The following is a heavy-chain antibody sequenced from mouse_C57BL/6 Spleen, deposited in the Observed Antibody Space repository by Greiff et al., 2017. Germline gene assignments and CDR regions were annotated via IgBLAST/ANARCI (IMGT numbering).Heavy chain of an antibody. Sequence: VKLQESGAELARPGASVKMSCKASGYTFTSYTMHWVKQRPGQGLEWIGYINPSSGYTKYNQKFKDKATLTAEKSSSTAYMQLSSLTSEDSAVYYCARSIGNSAYWGQGTLVTVSA. CDR3: ARSIGNSAY. V-gene: IGHV1-4*01. D-gene: IGHD2-1*01. J-gene: IGHJ3*01. CDR1: GYTFTSYT. CDR2: INPSSGYT.